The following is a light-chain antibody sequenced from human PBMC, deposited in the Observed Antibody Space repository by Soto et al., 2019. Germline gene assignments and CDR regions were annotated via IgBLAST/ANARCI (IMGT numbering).Light chain of an antibody. J-gene: IGKJ2*01. V-gene: IGKV1-5*03. Sequence: DIPMTQSPSTLSASVGDRATITCRASQSIRSWLAWYQQKPGKAPKLLIYQASTLGSGVPSRFSGSGSGIEFTLTISSLQPDDFATYYCQQYNAYSTFGQGTKLEIK. CDR1: QSIRSW. CDR3: QQYNAYST. CDR2: QAS.